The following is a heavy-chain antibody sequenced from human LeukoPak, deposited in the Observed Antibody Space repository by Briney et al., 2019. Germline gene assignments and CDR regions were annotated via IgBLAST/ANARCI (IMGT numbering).Heavy chain of an antibody. CDR2: IVSSSGST. CDR3: AKGAYDYVELGYFDY. V-gene: IGHV3-23*01. J-gene: IGHJ4*02. CDR1: GFSFSNYA. D-gene: IGHD5-12*01. Sequence: GGSLRLSCAASGFSFSNYAMSWVRQAPGKGLEWVSLIVSSSGSTFYADSVKGRFTISRDNSKNTLYLRMNSLRAEDTAVYYCAKGAYDYVELGYFDYWGQGTLVTVSS.